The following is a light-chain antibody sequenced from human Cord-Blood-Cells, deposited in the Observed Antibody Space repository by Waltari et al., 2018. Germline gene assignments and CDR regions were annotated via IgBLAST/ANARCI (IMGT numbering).Light chain of an antibody. J-gene: IGKJ3*01. CDR1: QSISSY. CDR2: AAS. CDR3: QQSYSTPFT. V-gene: IGKV1-39*01. Sequence: DIQLTQSPSYLPASVGNRVTITCRASQSISSYLNWYQQKPGKAPKLLIYAASSLQSGVPSRFSGSGSGTDFTLTISSLQPEDFATYYCQQSYSTPFTFGPGTKVDIK.